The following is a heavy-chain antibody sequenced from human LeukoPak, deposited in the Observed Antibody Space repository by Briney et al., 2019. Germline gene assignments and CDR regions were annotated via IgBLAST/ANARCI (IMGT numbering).Heavy chain of an antibody. Sequence: GESLKISCKGSGYSFTSYCVGWVRQMPGKGLEWMGIIYPGDSDTRYSPSFQGQVTISADKSISTAYLQWSSLKASDTAMYYCARLDVDYGSGSYYLWDHWGQGTLVTVSS. V-gene: IGHV5-51*01. D-gene: IGHD3-10*01. CDR2: IYPGDSDT. CDR1: GYSFTSYC. J-gene: IGHJ4*02. CDR3: ARLDVDYGSGSYYLWDH.